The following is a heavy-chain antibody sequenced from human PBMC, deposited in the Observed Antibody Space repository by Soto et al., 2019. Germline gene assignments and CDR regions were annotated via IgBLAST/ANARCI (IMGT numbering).Heavy chain of an antibody. J-gene: IGHJ6*02. D-gene: IGHD5-18*01. CDR3: ARSGGYSYGYFSYYYYYGMDV. Sequence: ASVKVSCKASGYTFTGYYMHWVRQAPGQGHEWMGWINPNSGGTNYAQKFQGWVTMTRDTSISTAYMELSRLRSDDTAVYYCARSGGYSYGYFSYYYYYGMDVWGQGTTVTVSS. CDR1: GYTFTGYY. V-gene: IGHV1-2*04. CDR2: INPNSGGT.